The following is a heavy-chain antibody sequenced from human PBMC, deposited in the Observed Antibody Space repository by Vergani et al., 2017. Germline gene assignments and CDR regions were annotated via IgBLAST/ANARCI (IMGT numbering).Heavy chain of an antibody. J-gene: IGHJ4*02. D-gene: IGHD3-10*01. CDR3: AHAKAGGPGAPSPKSYYFDY. CDR1: GFSLSTSGVG. Sequence: QITLKESGPTLVKPTQTLTLTCTFSGFSLSTSGVGVGWIRQPPGKALEWLALIYWNDDKRYSPSLKSRLTITKDTSKNQVVLTMTNMDPVDTATYYCAHAKAGGPGAPSPKSYYFDYWGQGTLVTVSS. V-gene: IGHV2-5*01. CDR2: IYWNDDK.